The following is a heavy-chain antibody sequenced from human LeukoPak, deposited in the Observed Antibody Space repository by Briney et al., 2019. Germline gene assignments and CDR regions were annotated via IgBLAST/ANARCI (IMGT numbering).Heavy chain of an antibody. J-gene: IGHJ4*02. Sequence: GESLKISCKGSGSSFTSYWIGWVRQMPGKGLEWMGITYPGDSDTRYSPSFQGQVTISADKSISTAYLQWSSLKASDTAMYYCARQYSSSRGHYFDYWGQGTLVAVSS. V-gene: IGHV5-51*01. CDR1: GSSFTSYW. CDR2: TYPGDSDT. CDR3: ARQYSSSRGHYFDY. D-gene: IGHD6-6*01.